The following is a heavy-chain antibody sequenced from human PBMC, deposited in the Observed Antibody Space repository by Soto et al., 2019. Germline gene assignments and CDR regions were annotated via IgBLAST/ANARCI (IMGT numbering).Heavy chain of an antibody. CDR3: ARDREWLRSPYYYGMDV. J-gene: IGHJ6*02. CDR1: GYTFTSYG. D-gene: IGHD5-12*01. V-gene: IGHV1-18*01. Sequence: QVQLVQSGAEVKKPGASVKVSCKASGYTFTSYGISWVRQAPGQGLEWMGWISAYNGNTNYAQKLQGRVTMTTDTSTSTAYMELRSLRSDATAVYYCARDREWLRSPYYYGMDVWGQGTTVTVSS. CDR2: ISAYNGNT.